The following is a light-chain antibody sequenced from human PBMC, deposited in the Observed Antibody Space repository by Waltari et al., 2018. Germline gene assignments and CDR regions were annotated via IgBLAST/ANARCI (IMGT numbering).Light chain of an antibody. CDR2: GAS. CDR3: QQYYEWPLT. J-gene: IGKJ4*01. Sequence: EIVMTQSPATLSVSPGERATLSCRASQSVSSTLAWYQQKPGQPPSLLSNGASTRAPATPARFSGSGSGTEFTLAISSLQSEDFAVYYCQQYYEWPLTFGGGTKVEIK. CDR1: QSVSST. V-gene: IGKV3D-15*01.